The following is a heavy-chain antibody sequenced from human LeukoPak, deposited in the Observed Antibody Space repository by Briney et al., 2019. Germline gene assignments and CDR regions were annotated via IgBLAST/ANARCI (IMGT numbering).Heavy chain of an antibody. J-gene: IGHJ4*02. V-gene: IGHV3-48*01. CDR2: ISSSSSTV. CDR1: GFTFSTYS. D-gene: IGHD3-22*01. CDR3: ARGSTYYDSSGQVPFDY. Sequence: GGSLRLSCAASGFTFSTYSMNWVRQAPGKGLEWVSYISSSSSTVYYADSVKGRFTISRDNAKNSLYLQTNSLRAEDTAVYYCARGSTYYDSSGQVPFDYWGQGTLVTVSS.